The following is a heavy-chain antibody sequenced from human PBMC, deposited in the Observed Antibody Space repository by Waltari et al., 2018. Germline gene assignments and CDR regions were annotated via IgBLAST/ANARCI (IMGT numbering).Heavy chain of an antibody. CDR3: ARGPGYSSSWYDAEYFQH. D-gene: IGHD6-13*01. Sequence: QVQLVQSGAEVKKPGASVKVSCKASGYTFTSYDINWVRQATGQGLEWMGWMNPNSGNTGNAQKFQGRVTMTRNTSISTAYMELSSLRSEDTAVYYCARGPGYSSSWYDAEYFQHWGQGTLVTVSS. J-gene: IGHJ1*01. CDR2: MNPNSGNT. CDR1: GYTFTSYD. V-gene: IGHV1-8*01.